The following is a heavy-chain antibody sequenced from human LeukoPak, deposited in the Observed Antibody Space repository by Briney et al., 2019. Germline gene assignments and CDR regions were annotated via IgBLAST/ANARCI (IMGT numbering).Heavy chain of an antibody. CDR2: ISSSSSTI. V-gene: IGHV3-48*01. D-gene: IGHD1-26*01. Sequence: GGSLRLSCAASGFTFSSYSMNWVRQAPGKGLEWVSYISSSSSTIYYADSVKGRFTISRDNAKNSLYLQMNSLRAEDTAVYYCASPYSGSYRSAFDIWGQGTMVTVSS. CDR3: ASPYSGSYRSAFDI. J-gene: IGHJ3*02. CDR1: GFTFSSYS.